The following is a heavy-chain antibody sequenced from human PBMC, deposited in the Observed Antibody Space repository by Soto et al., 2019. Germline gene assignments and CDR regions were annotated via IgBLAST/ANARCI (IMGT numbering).Heavy chain of an antibody. CDR1: GGSFSGYY. CDR3: ARGSPGGVVVVPAALYYMDV. D-gene: IGHD2-2*01. J-gene: IGHJ6*03. CDR2: INHSGST. Sequence: SETLSLTCAVYGGSFSGYYWSWIRQPPGKGLEWIGEINHSGSTNYNPSLKSRVTISVDTSKNQFSLKLSSVTAADTAVYYCARGSPGGVVVVPAALYYMDVWGKGTTVTVSS. V-gene: IGHV4-34*01.